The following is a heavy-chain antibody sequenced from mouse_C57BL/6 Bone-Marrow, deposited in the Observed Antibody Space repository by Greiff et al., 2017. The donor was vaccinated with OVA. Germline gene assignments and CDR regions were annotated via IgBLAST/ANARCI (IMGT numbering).Heavy chain of an antibody. D-gene: IGHD2-3*01. V-gene: IGHV14-3*01. CDR3: ARLGRWLLRGGLYYFDY. CDR2: IDPANGNT. CDR1: GFNIKNTY. J-gene: IGHJ2*01. Sequence: VQLQQSVAELVRPGASVKLSCTASGFNIKNTYMHWVKQRPEQGLEWIGRIDPANGNTKYAPKFQGKATITADPSSNTAYLQLSSLTSEDPAIYYCARLGRWLLRGGLYYFDYWGQGTTRTVSS.